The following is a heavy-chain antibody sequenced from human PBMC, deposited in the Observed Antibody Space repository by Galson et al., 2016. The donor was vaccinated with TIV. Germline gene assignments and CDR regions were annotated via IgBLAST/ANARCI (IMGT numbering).Heavy chain of an antibody. Sequence: SLRLSCAASGFTFSSYAMRWVRQAPGKGLEWVSGIVGTGGTTYYADSVKGRFSISRDNSKNPLYLQMNSLRGEDTALYYCTRRKNYGGDAFDLWGQGTLVTVSS. CDR2: IVGTGGTT. CDR3: TRRKNYGGDAFDL. CDR1: GFTFSSYA. D-gene: IGHD4-23*01. V-gene: IGHV3-23*01. J-gene: IGHJ3*01.